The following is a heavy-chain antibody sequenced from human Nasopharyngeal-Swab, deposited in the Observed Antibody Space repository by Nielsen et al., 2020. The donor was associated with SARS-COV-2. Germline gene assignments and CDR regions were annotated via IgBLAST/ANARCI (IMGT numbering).Heavy chain of an antibody. V-gene: IGHV1-18*01. CDR1: GYTFRDYG. J-gene: IGHJ6*02. D-gene: IGHD6-13*01. CDR2: IRISNYDT. Sequence: ASVKVSCKASGYTFRDYGISWVRQAPGQGLEWMGWIRISNYDTNYAQKFQGRVSMTTDTSTNTAYMELRSLRSDDTAVYYCVRDAPLGAAGSMGYYFAMDVWGQGTTVTVSS. CDR3: VRDAPLGAAGSMGYYFAMDV.